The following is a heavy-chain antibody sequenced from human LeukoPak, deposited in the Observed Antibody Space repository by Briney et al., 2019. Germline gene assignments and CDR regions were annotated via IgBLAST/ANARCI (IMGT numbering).Heavy chain of an antibody. D-gene: IGHD2-21*01. J-gene: IGHJ4*02. CDR2: INHSGST. CDR1: GGSFSGYY. V-gene: IGHV4-34*01. CDR3: ARGVAVIATLYYFDY. Sequence: SETLSLTCAVYGGSFSGYYWSSIRQPPRKGLEWIGEINHSGSTNYNPYLKSRDTISVDTSKNQFSLKLSSVTAADTAVYYCARGVAVIATLYYFDYWGQGTLVTVSS.